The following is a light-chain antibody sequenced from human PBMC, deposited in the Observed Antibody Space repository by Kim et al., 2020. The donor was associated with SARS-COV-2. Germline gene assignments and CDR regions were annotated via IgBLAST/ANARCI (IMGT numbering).Light chain of an antibody. Sequence: GQMVTISCSGTASNIGNNPVSWYQQLPGTAPKLLIYGNDERPSRVPDRFSGSKSGTSASLAISGLQSDDEADYYCAAWDDSLNGRMFGGGTKLTVL. J-gene: IGLJ3*02. CDR1: ASNIGNNP. CDR3: AAWDDSLNGRM. V-gene: IGLV1-44*01. CDR2: GND.